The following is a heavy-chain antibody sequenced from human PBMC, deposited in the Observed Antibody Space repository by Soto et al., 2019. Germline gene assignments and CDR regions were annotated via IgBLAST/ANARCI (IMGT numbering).Heavy chain of an antibody. Sequence: EVQLVESGGGLVQPGGSLRLSCAASGFTVSSKYMTWVRQAPGKGLEWVSLIQSGGTTYYADSVKGRFTISRDTSENTLYLQMDSVRVEDMAVYYCARDDGLCGGGRCYGLPLDVWGKGTTVTVSS. CDR1: GFTVSSKY. D-gene: IGHD2-15*01. V-gene: IGHV3-66*01. CDR2: IQSGGTT. J-gene: IGHJ6*04. CDR3: ARDDGLCGGGRCYGLPLDV.